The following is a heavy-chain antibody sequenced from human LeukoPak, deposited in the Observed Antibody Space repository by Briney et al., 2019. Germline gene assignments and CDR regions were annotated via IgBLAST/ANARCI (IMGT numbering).Heavy chain of an antibody. CDR1: GYTFTGYY. D-gene: IGHD2-21*02. CDR3: AREVTAQGDT. Sequence: ASVKVSCKASGYTFTGYYMNWVRQAPGQGLEWMGWINPNSGGTNYAQKFQGRVTMTRDTSINTAYMELSRLRSDDTAVYYCAREVTAQGDTWGQGTLVTVSS. CDR2: INPNSGGT. V-gene: IGHV1-2*02. J-gene: IGHJ5*02.